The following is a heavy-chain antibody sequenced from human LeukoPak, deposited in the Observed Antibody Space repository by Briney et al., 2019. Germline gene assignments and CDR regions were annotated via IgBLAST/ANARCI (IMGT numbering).Heavy chain of an antibody. J-gene: IGHJ4*02. CDR1: GFTFSSYW. CDR2: IKQDGSEK. D-gene: IGHD1-26*01. Sequence: GGSLRLSCAASGFTFSSYWMSWVRQAPGKGLEGVANIKQDGSEKYYVDSVKGRFTISRDNAKNSLYLQMNSLRAEDTAVYYCAPEASYYGGGVDYWGQGTLVTVSS. V-gene: IGHV3-7*01. CDR3: APEASYYGGGVDY.